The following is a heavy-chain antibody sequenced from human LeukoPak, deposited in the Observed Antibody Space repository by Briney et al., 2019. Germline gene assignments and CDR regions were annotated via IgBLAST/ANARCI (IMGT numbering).Heavy chain of an antibody. CDR1: VDSLSTYY. CDR3: ARHGSSWTFDY. J-gene: IGHJ4*02. Sequence: WETLSLTCTVSVDSLSTYYWRWIPRPTGKGVELIGYTFNSGSANYISTLKRRGTLSVDTYKNLFSLKLSSVTAADTAVYFCARHGSSWTFDYWGQGTLVTVS. CDR2: TFNSGSA. V-gene: IGHV4-59*08. D-gene: IGHD6-13*01.